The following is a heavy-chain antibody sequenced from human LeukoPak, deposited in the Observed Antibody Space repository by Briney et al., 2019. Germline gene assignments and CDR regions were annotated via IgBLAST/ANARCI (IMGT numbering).Heavy chain of an antibody. CDR3: ARGWFGFWHNSYLDDNAFDV. Sequence: SETLSLTCAVYGGSFSGYYWSWIRQVPGKGLEWLGEINQSGRTNYNPSLKSRVTISVDPSKNQISLNLSFVTATDTAVYYCARGWFGFWHNSYLDDNAFDVWGPGAMVTVSS. CDR1: GGSFSGYY. V-gene: IGHV4-34*01. D-gene: IGHD3-10*01. CDR2: INQSGRT. J-gene: IGHJ3*01.